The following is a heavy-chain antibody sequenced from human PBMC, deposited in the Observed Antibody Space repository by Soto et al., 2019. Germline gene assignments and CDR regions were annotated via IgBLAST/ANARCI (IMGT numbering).Heavy chain of an antibody. J-gene: IGHJ4*02. CDR2: ISGSSQTI. D-gene: IGHD2-15*01. V-gene: IGHV3-48*02. CDR1: GFIFNTYS. CDR3: ARTLSWRRGPFDS. Sequence: GGSLRLSCAASGFIFNTYSMNWVRQAPGKGLEWVSYISGSSQTIFYADSVRGRFTISRDNANNSTYLQMVSLRDEDTAVYYCARTLSWRRGPFDSWGQGTLVTVSS.